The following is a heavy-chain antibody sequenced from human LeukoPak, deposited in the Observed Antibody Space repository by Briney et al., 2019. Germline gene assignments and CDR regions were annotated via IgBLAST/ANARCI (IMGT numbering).Heavy chain of an antibody. CDR2: ISWSSGSI. CDR3: AKGRRAYYYDSSGYYPYYFDY. CDR1: GFTFDDYA. V-gene: IGHV3-9*01. Sequence: GGSLRLSCAASGFTFDDYAMHWVRQAPGKGLEWVSGISWSSGSIGYADSVKGRFTISRDNAKNSLYLQMNSLRAEDTALYYCAKGRRAYYYDSSGYYPYYFDYWGRGTLVTVSS. J-gene: IGHJ4*02. D-gene: IGHD3-22*01.